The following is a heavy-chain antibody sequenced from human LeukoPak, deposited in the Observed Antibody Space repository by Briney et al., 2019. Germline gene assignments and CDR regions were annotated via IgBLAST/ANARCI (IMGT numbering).Heavy chain of an antibody. CDR2: ISAYNGNT. J-gene: IGHJ4*02. CDR1: GYTFTSYG. Sequence: ASVKVSCKASGYTFTSYGISWVRQAPGQGLEWMGRISAYNGNTFYAQNLQGRVTMTTDTSASTAYMELRSLRSDDTAVYFCARDSVVLPYFFDYWGQGTLVTVSS. CDR3: ARDSVVLPYFFDY. V-gene: IGHV1-18*01. D-gene: IGHD2-21*01.